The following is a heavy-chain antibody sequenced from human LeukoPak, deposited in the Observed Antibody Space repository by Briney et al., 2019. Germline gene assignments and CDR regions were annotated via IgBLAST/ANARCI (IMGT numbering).Heavy chain of an antibody. CDR1: GFTVIRNY. J-gene: IGHJ4*02. D-gene: IGHD5-18*01. Sequence: GGSLRLSCAASGFTVIRNYMSWVRQAPGKGLEWVSSISSSDTYIHYADSVKGRFTISRDNAKNSLYLQMNSLRAEDTAVYYCARGSAMVLRRGRRPYYFDYWGQGTLVTVSS. CDR2: ISSSDTYI. V-gene: IGHV3-21*01. CDR3: ARGSAMVLRRGRRPYYFDY.